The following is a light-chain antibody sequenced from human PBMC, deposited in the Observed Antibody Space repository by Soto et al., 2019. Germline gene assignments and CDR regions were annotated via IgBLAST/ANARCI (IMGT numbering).Light chain of an antibody. V-gene: IGKV3-11*01. CDR2: DAS. J-gene: IGKJ1*01. Sequence: EIVLTQSPATLSLSPGERATLSCRASQSISSSLAWYQQKPGQAPRLLIYDASTRATGFPARFSGSGSGTDFTLTIGSLEPDDVAVYYCQQRSEWPRTFGQGTKVEIK. CDR3: QQRSEWPRT. CDR1: QSISSS.